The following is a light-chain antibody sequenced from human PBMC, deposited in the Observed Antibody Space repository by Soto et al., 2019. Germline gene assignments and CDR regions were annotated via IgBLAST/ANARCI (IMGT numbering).Light chain of an antibody. J-gene: IGKJ5*01. CDR2: DAS. CDR1: QSISRT. Sequence: EIVLTQSPDTLSVSPGERATLSCRASQSISRTLAWYQQKSGQPPRLLIYDASTRATGITARFSGSGSGTDFTLTISGLQSEDFAVYYCQQYKSWPITFGQGTRLE. V-gene: IGKV3D-15*01. CDR3: QQYKSWPIT.